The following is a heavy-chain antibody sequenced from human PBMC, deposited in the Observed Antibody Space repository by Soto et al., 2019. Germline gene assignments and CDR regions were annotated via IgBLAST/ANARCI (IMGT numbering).Heavy chain of an antibody. Sequence: QVHLVQSGAEAKTPGSSVKVSCKASGGSFSNYALNWVRQAPGQGLEWMGGIITIAVTSSYAQKFQGRVTITADTSASTAYLELSSLRSEDSAVYYCARVIRGYSFGPYDYWGQGTLVTVSS. V-gene: IGHV1-69*06. CDR2: IITIAVTS. J-gene: IGHJ4*02. CDR1: GGSFSNYA. CDR3: ARVIRGYSFGPYDY. D-gene: IGHD5-18*01.